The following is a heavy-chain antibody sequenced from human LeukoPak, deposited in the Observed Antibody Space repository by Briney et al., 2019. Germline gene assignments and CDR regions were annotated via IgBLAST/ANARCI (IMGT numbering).Heavy chain of an antibody. CDR1: GFTFSSYA. Sequence: PGGSLRLSSAASGFTFSSYAMHWVRQAPGKGLEWVSVIYSGGSTYYADSVKGRFTISRDKSKNTVYLQMNSLRFEDTAMYYCARNWFDPWGQGTLVTVSS. CDR2: IYSGGST. CDR3: ARNWFDP. V-gene: IGHV3-53*05. J-gene: IGHJ5*02.